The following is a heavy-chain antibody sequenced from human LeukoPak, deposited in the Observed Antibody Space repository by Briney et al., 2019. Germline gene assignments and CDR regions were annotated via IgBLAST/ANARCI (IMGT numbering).Heavy chain of an antibody. Sequence: PSETLSLTCAVYGGPFSGYYWSWIRQPPGKGLEWIGEINHSGSTNYNPSLKSRVTISVDTSKNQFSLKLSSVTAADTAVYYCARVGYCSSTSCPYGFDYWGQGTLVTVSS. CDR3: ARVGYCSSTSCPYGFDY. V-gene: IGHV4-34*01. CDR1: GGPFSGYY. J-gene: IGHJ4*02. D-gene: IGHD2-2*01. CDR2: INHSGST.